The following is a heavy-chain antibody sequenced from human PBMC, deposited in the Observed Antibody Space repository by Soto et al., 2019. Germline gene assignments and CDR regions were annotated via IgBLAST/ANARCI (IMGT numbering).Heavy chain of an antibody. CDR3: ARGYSSSHFDY. D-gene: IGHD6-13*01. Sequence: QVQLQESGPRLVKPSETLSLTCTVSGGSVSSGSYYWSWIRQPPGKGLEWIGYIYYSGSTNYNPSLKSRVTISVDTSKNQFSLKLSSVTAADTAVYYCARGYSSSHFDYWGQGTLVTVSS. CDR1: GGSVSSGSYY. CDR2: IYYSGST. V-gene: IGHV4-61*01. J-gene: IGHJ4*02.